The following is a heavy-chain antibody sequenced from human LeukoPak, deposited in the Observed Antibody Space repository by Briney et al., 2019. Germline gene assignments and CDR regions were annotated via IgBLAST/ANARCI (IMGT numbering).Heavy chain of an antibody. Sequence: PSETLSLTCTVSGGSISSSSYYWGWIRQPPGKGLEWIGSIYYSGSTYYNPSLKSRVTISVDTSKNQFSLKLSSVTAADTAVYYCDTMVRGVIRWGQGTLVTVSS. CDR2: IYYSGST. D-gene: IGHD3-10*01. V-gene: IGHV4-39*01. CDR3: DTMVRGVIR. CDR1: GGSISSSSYY. J-gene: IGHJ4*02.